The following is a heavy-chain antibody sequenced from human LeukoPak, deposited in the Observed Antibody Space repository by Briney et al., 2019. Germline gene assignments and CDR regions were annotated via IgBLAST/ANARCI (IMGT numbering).Heavy chain of an antibody. Sequence: PGGSLRLSCAGSGFTIGSYWTSWVRQAPGKGLEWVANIRQDGSEKYYVDSVKGRLTISRDNAKNSLYLQMNSLRAEDTGIYYCARAGYYGDDAFDLWGQGTMVTVSS. J-gene: IGHJ3*01. CDR1: GFTIGSYW. D-gene: IGHD2/OR15-2a*01. CDR2: IRQDGSEK. CDR3: ARAGYYGDDAFDL. V-gene: IGHV3-7*01.